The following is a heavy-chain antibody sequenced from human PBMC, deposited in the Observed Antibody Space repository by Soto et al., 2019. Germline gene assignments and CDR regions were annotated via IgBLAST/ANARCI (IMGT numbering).Heavy chain of an antibody. CDR1: GGTFSGYV. Sequence: QLVQSGSEVKKPGSSVKVSCQASGGTFSGYVVTWVRQAPGQGLEWMGEFVPLFGTTNYAQRFSGRSTITAEESTSTAYMELRPLRSDDTAVYYCATHGLGVSSPTYFDHWGQGTLVTVSS. CDR2: FVPLFGTT. J-gene: IGHJ4*02. V-gene: IGHV1-69*01. D-gene: IGHD3-16*01. CDR3: ATHGLGVSSPTYFDH.